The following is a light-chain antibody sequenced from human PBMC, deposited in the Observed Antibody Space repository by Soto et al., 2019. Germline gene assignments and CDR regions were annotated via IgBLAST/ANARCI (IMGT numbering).Light chain of an antibody. Sequence: EIVMTQSPATLSESPGERATLSCRASRNINRKLAWYQQKPGQAPRLLISGASTRATGIPARFSGSGSGTEFTLTISSLQSEDFAVYYCQQYYDYPPLIFGGGTKVEIK. CDR2: GAS. CDR1: RNINRK. CDR3: QQYYDYPPLI. J-gene: IGKJ4*01. V-gene: IGKV3-15*01.